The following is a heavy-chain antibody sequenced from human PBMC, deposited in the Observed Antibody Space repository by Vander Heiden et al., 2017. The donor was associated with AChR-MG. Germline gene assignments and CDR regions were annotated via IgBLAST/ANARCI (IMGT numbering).Heavy chain of an antibody. CDR1: GFTFSSYG. Sequence: QVQLVESGGGVVQPGRSLRLSCAASGFTFSSYGMHWVRQAPGKGLEWVAVISYDGSNKYYADSVKGRFTISRDNSKNTLYLQMNSLRAEDTAVYYCAKVLVVVPAAIVYYGMDVWGQGTTVTVSS. CDR3: AKVLVVVPAAIVYYGMDV. V-gene: IGHV3-30*18. D-gene: IGHD2-2*01. CDR2: ISYDGSNK. J-gene: IGHJ6*02.